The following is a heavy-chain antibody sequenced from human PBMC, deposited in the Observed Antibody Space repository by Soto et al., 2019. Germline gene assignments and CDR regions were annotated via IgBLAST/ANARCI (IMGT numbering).Heavy chain of an antibody. J-gene: IGHJ4*02. CDR1: GGSISSGDYY. D-gene: IGHD2-21*01. CDR3: ARAQMAITVDY. CDR2: IYYSGST. Sequence: SETLSLTCTVSGGSISSGDYYWSWIRQPPGKGLEWIGYIYYSGSTYYNPSLKSRVTISVDTSKNQFSLKLSSVTAADTAVYYCARAQMAITVDYWGQGTLVTVSS. V-gene: IGHV4-30-4*01.